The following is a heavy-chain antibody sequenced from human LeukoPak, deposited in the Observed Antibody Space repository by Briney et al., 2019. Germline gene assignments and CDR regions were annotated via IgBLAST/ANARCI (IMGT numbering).Heavy chain of an antibody. J-gene: IGHJ6*04. D-gene: IGHD3-10*01. CDR2: IISSSNTI. CDR1: GFTFSTHS. V-gene: IGHV3-48*01. Sequence: PAGSLRLSCAVSGFTFSTHSMNWVRQAPGKGLEWVSYIISSSNTIYYADSVKGRFTISRDNAKNSLYLQMNSLRAEDTAVYYCARAVGHGSGSPRMDVWGKGTTVTVSS. CDR3: ARAVGHGSGSPRMDV.